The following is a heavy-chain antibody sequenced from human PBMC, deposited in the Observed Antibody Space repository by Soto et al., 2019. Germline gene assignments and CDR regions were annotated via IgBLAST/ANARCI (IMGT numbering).Heavy chain of an antibody. J-gene: IGHJ5*02. Sequence: PSETLSLTCTVSGGSISSSSYYWGWIRQPPGKGLEWIGSIYYSGSTYYNPSLKSRVTISVDTSKNQFSLKLSSVTAADTAVYYCARGAYYYGSGSYGWFDPWGQGTLVTVCS. CDR2: IYYSGST. D-gene: IGHD3-10*01. V-gene: IGHV4-39*01. CDR1: GGSISSSSYY. CDR3: ARGAYYYGSGSYGWFDP.